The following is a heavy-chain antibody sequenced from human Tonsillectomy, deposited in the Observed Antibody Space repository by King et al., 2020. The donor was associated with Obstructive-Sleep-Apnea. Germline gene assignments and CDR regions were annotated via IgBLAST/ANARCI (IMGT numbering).Heavy chain of an antibody. CDR1: GFTFSSYA. CDR3: AREAYAGMNNWFDP. V-gene: IGHV3-30*04. CDR2: ISYDGSNK. D-gene: IGHD2-2*01. Sequence: VQLVESGGGVVQPGRSLRLSCAASGFTFSSYAMHWVRQAPGKGLEWVAVISYDGSNKYYADSVQGRFTIPRDNSKNTLYLQMNSLRTEDTAVYYCAREAYAGMNNWFDPWGQGTLVTVSS. J-gene: IGHJ5*02.